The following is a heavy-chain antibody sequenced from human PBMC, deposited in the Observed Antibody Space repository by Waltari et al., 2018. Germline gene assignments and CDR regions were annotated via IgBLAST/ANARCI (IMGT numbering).Heavy chain of an antibody. Sequence: VQLVESGGGVVQAGRSLRLPCAGPGLTCRSDVVHWVRQAPGKGLEWLAVMSPDGGLSYYADSVKGRFTISRDNSRNTLFLQMNGLRPDDTAVYFCARDPLPGPPDFFDYWGQGTLVSVSS. D-gene: IGHD1-1*01. CDR1: GLTCRSDV. J-gene: IGHJ4*02. CDR3: ARDPLPGPPDFFDY. V-gene: IGHV3-30*01. CDR2: MSPDGGLS.